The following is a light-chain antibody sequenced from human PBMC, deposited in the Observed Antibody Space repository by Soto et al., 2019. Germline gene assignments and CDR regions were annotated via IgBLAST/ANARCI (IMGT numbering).Light chain of an antibody. Sequence: QAVVTQEPSLTVSPGGTVTLNCGSSSGSVTSSHWPYWVQQRPGQAPRTLIYDTTNRHSWTPARFSGSLLGGKAALTLSGAQPEDEAVYYCFITPTFGWVFGGGTKLTVL. CDR2: DTT. J-gene: IGLJ3*02. CDR3: FITPTFGWV. CDR1: SGSVTSSHW. V-gene: IGLV7-46*01.